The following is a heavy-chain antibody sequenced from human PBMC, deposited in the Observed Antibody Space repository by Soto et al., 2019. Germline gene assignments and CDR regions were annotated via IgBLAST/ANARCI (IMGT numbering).Heavy chain of an antibody. CDR3: ARGGPNWDYYFYGMDV. CDR1: GFTFSSYA. Sequence: PGRSLRLSCAASGFTFSSYAMSWVRQAPGKGLEWVSAISASGGSTYYADSVKGRFTISRDNSKNTLYLQMNSLRAADTAVYYCARGGPNWDYYFYGMDVWGQGTTVTVSS. CDR2: ISASGGST. V-gene: IGHV3-23*01. J-gene: IGHJ6*02. D-gene: IGHD3-16*01.